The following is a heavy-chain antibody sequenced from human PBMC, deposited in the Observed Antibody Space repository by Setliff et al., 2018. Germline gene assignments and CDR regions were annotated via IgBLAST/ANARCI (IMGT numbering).Heavy chain of an antibody. Sequence: GGSLRLSCVGSGFTFSDYWMSWVRQAPGKGLEWVAIIKQDGSETVYADSVKGRLTISRDNAKNSLYLQMTNLDPVDTATYYCAHDGKWSTVPLDYWGQGALVTVSS. CDR2: IKQDGSET. V-gene: IGHV3-7*03. D-gene: IGHD2-15*01. J-gene: IGHJ4*02. CDR3: AHDGKWSTVPLDY. CDR1: GFTFSDYW.